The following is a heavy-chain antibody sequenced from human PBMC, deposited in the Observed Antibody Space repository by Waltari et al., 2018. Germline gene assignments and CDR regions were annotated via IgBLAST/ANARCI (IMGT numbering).Heavy chain of an antibody. CDR2: IYSGGST. CDR1: GFTVSSNY. D-gene: IGHD6-19*01. V-gene: IGHV3-53*01. CDR3: ARGSIAVAGTGAFDI. J-gene: IGHJ3*02. Sequence: EVQLVESGGGLIQPGGSLRLSCAASGFTVSSNYMSWVRQAPGKGLELVSFIYSGGSTYYADSVKGRFTISRDNSKNTLYLQMNSLRAEDTAVYYCARGSIAVAGTGAFDIWGQGTMVTVSS.